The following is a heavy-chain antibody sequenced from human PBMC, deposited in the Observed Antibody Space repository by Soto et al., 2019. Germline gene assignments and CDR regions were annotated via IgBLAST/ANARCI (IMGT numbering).Heavy chain of an antibody. V-gene: IGHV3-7*01. D-gene: IGHD6-19*01. CDR3: GRVGYSNGWIFDY. J-gene: IGHJ4*01. CDR1: GFTSSTYW. Sequence: PGGSLRLSCAASGFTSSTYWMSWVRKAPGKGLAWVANIKQDGSERYYVDSVNGRFTLSRDNAKNSLQLQMNSLRAEDRASYFYGRVGYSNGWIFDYWGQGTLVTVSS. CDR2: IKQDGSER.